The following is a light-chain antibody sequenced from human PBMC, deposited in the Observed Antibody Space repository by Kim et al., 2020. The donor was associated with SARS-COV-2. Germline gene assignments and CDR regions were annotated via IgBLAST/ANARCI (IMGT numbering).Light chain of an antibody. V-gene: IGKV1-16*01. CDR2: AAS. CDR1: QGISDF. J-gene: IGKJ2*01. CDR3: QQYDSYPRT. Sequence: SASVGDKVTITCRASQGISDFLAWTQQKPGEAPKSLIYAASTLHSGVPSRFSGSQSGTDFTLTISDLQPEDSATYYCQQYDSYPRTFGQGTKLEI.